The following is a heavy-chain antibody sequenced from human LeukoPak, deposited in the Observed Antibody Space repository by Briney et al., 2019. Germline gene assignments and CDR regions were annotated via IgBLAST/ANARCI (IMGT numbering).Heavy chain of an antibody. CDR1: GFTFSGSA. CDR3: TGDYGDYSVLGGSYWGWFDP. V-gene: IGHV3-73*01. Sequence: GGSLRLSCAASGFTFSGSAMHWVRQASGKGLEWVGRIRSKANSYATAYAASVKGRFTISRDDSKNTAYLQMSSLKTEDTAVYYCTGDYGDYSVLGGSYWGWFDPWGQGTLVTVSS. J-gene: IGHJ5*02. D-gene: IGHD4-17*01. CDR2: IRSKANSYAT.